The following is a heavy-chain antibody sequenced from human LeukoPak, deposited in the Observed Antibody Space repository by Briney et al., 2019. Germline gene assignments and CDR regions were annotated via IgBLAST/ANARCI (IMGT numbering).Heavy chain of an antibody. V-gene: IGHV1-18*01. CDR3: ASPDSGYGGGYFDY. J-gene: IGHJ4*02. D-gene: IGHD5-12*01. Sequence: ASAKVSCKASGYTFTSYGISWVRQAPGQGLEWMGWISAYNGNTNYAQKLQGRVTMTTDTSTSTAYMELRSLRSDDTAVYYCASPDSGYGGGYFDYWGQGTLVTVSS. CDR1: GYTFTSYG. CDR2: ISAYNGNT.